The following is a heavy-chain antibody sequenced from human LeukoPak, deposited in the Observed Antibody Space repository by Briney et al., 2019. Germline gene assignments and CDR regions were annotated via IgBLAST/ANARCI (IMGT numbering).Heavy chain of an antibody. D-gene: IGHD4-17*01. CDR3: ASGAPTVTALGDSFDI. J-gene: IGHJ3*02. CDR2: IIPIFGTA. V-gene: IGHV1-69*05. CDR1: GGTFSSYA. Sequence: SVKVSCKASGGTFSSYAISWVRQAPEQGLEWMGGIIPIFGTANCAQKFQGRVTITTDESTSTAYMELSSLRSEDTAVYYFASGAPTVTALGDSFDIWGQGTMVTVSS.